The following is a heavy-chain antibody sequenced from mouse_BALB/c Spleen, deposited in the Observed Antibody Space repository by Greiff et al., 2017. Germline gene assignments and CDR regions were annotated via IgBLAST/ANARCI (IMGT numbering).Heavy chain of an antibody. D-gene: IGHD1-1*01. CDR1: GFNTKDTY. CDR2: IDPANGNT. V-gene: IGHV14-3*02. Sequence: VQLQQSGAELVKPGASVKLSCTASGFNTKDTYMHWVKQRPEQGLEWIGRIDPANGNTKYDPKFQGKATITADTSSNTAYLQLSSLTSEDTAVYYCATYYYGSSFFDYWGQGTTLTVSS. CDR3: ATYYYGSSFFDY. J-gene: IGHJ2*01.